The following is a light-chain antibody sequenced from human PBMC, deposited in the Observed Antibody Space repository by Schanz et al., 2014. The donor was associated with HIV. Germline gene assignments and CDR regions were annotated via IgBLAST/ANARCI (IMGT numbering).Light chain of an antibody. CDR3: QQYGSSPYT. CDR2: RAS. V-gene: IGKV3-15*01. CDR1: RRVNSH. J-gene: IGKJ2*01. Sequence: EIVMTQSPVTLSVSPGERVTLSCRASRRVNSHFAWAQQKPGHAPRLLIYRASTRATGIPARFSGSGSGTEFTLTISSLQSEDFAVYYCQQYGSSPYTFGQGTKLEIK.